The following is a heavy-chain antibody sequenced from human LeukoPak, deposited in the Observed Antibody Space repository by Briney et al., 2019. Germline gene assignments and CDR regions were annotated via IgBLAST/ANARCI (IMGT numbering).Heavy chain of an antibody. D-gene: IGHD6-13*01. J-gene: IGHJ4*02. CDR1: GFSFSTYW. CDR3: AKDRSRYSSSWYSFDY. Sequence: GGSLRLSCVASGFSFSTYWMSWVRQAPGKGLEWVANIKQDGSEKYYVDSVKGRFTISRDNAKNSLYLQMNSLRAEDTALYYCAKDRSRYSSSWYSFDYWGQGTLVTVSS. CDR2: IKQDGSEK. V-gene: IGHV3-7*03.